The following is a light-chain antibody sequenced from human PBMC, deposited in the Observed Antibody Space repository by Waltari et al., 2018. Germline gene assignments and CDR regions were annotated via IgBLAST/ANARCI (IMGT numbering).Light chain of an antibody. CDR2: EVT. V-gene: IGLV2-14*01. Sequence: QSALTQPASVSGSPGQSITISCTGTSSDVGGYNYVSWYQQHPGKAPKFMIYEVTNRPSGVSNRFSGSKSGNTVYLTISGLRAEDEADYHCSSYTSSDTWVFGGGTKVTVL. CDR1: SSDVGGYNY. CDR3: SSYTSSDTWV. J-gene: IGLJ3*02.